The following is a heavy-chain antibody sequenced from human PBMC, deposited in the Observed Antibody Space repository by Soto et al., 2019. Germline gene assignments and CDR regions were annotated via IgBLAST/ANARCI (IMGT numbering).Heavy chain of an antibody. Sequence: EVQLLESGGGLVQPGGSLRLSCAASGFTFSSYAMSWVRQAPGKGLEWVAAISGGAGSTYYADSVKGRFTISRDNSKNTLYLQMNSLSAEDTAIYYGAKDVRSSTACRNFDYWGQGTLVTVSS. CDR2: ISGGAGST. CDR1: GFTFSSYA. D-gene: IGHD2-2*01. V-gene: IGHV3-23*01. J-gene: IGHJ4*02. CDR3: AKDVRSSTACRNFDY.